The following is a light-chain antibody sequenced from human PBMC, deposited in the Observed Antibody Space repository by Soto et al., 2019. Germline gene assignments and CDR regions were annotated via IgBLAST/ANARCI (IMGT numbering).Light chain of an antibody. CDR2: DAS. Sequence: EIVLTQSPATLSLSPGERATLSCRASQSVSSYLAWYQQKPGQAPRLLIYDASNRATGIPARFSGSGSGTDFTLTISSLEPEDFAVYYCQQRSKWLTFGGGTKVDI. J-gene: IGKJ4*01. V-gene: IGKV3-11*01. CDR1: QSVSSY. CDR3: QQRSKWLT.